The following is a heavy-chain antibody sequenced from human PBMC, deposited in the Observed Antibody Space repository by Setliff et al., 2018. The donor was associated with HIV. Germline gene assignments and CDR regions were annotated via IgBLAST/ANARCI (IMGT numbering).Heavy chain of an antibody. V-gene: IGHV1-8*01. J-gene: IGHJ4*02. CDR2: MNPYSGDT. CDR1: GYTFASYE. D-gene: IGHD2-8*01. CDR3: ASGSGYCRNGDCYIGVHKNPDKYFYDY. Sequence: GASVKVSCKAFGYTFASYELYWVRQPPGQGLEWMGWMNPYSGDTGSAQKFQGRVSLTSNTAISTAYMELSSLRSEDTAVYYCASGSGYCRNGDCYIGVHKNPDKYFYDYWGQGTLVTSPQ.